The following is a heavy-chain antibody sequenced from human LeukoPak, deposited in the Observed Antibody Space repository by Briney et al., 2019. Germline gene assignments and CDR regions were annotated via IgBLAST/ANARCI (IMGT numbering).Heavy chain of an antibody. Sequence: PGGSLRLSCSASGFTFNTYGMHWVRQAPGKGLEWVTFIRYDGSEKYYADSVKGRFTTSRDNSKNTLYLQMNSLRAEDTAVYYCAKDPRGSSSSVRYYYYYMDVWGKGTTVTVSS. J-gene: IGHJ6*03. V-gene: IGHV3-30*02. CDR2: IRYDGSEK. CDR1: GFTFNTYG. CDR3: AKDPRGSSSSVRYYYYYMDV. D-gene: IGHD6-6*01.